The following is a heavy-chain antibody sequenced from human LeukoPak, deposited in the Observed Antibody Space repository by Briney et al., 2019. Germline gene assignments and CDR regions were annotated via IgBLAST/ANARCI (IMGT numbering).Heavy chain of an antibody. CDR2: IDPSDSYT. CDR1: GYSFTSYW. Sequence: GESLRISCKGSGYSFTSYWISWVRPMPGKGLEWMGRIDPSDSYTNYSPSFQGHVTISADKSISTAYLQWSSLKASDTAMYYCARGERGYCSSTSCWAYFDYWGQGTLVTVSS. D-gene: IGHD2-2*01. CDR3: ARGERGYCSSTSCWAYFDY. J-gene: IGHJ4*02. V-gene: IGHV5-10-1*01.